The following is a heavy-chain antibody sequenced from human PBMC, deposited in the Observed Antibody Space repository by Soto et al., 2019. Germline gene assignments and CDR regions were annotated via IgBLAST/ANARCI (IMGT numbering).Heavy chain of an antibody. V-gene: IGHV4-30-4*01. CDR3: ARRLIAAAVTAWFDP. CDR2: IYYSGST. CDR1: GGSISSGDYY. Sequence: QVQLQESGPGLVKPSQTLSLTCTVSGGSISSGDYYWSWVRQPPGKGLEWIGYIYYSGSTYYNPSLKSRVTVSVDPSKNRFSLKLSSVTAADTAVYYCARRLIAAAVTAWFDPWGQGTLVTVSS. D-gene: IGHD6-13*01. J-gene: IGHJ5*02.